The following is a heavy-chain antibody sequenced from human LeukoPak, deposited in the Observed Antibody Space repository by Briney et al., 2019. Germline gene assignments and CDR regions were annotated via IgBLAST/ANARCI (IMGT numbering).Heavy chain of an antibody. CDR2: IYTSGGT. D-gene: IGHD3-9*01. CDR1: GGSISSYY. Sequence: SETLSLTCTVSGGSISSYYWSWIRQPAGKGLEWIGRIYTSGGTNYNPSLKSRVTMSVDTSKNQFSLKLSSVTAADTAVYYCARDGTVDILTGYEYYYMDVWGKGTTVTVSS. J-gene: IGHJ6*03. V-gene: IGHV4-4*07. CDR3: ARDGTVDILTGYEYYYMDV.